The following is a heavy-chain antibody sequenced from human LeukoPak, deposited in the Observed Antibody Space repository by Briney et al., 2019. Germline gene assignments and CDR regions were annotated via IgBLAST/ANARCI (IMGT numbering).Heavy chain of an antibody. J-gene: IGHJ4*02. CDR2: ISYSGST. Sequence: SETLSLTCTVSGVSISSYYWSWIRQPPGKGLDWIGYISYSGSTNYNPSLKSRVTISVDTSKNQFSLKLSSVTAADTAVYYCARKVRGYTYGSYDYWGQGTLVTVSS. V-gene: IGHV4-59*12. CDR1: GVSISSYY. D-gene: IGHD5-18*01. CDR3: ARKVRGYTYGSYDY.